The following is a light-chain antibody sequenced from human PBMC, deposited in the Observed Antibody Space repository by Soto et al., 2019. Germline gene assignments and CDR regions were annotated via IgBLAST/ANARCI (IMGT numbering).Light chain of an antibody. CDR2: DVS. CDR3: PQRSDWPLT. V-gene: IGKV3-11*01. Sequence: EILLTQSPATLSFSPGERATLSCRASQSVTSYLAWYQQKPGQAPRLLIYDVSNRASGIPARFSGSGSETDFTLTISSLEPEDFALYYCPQRSDWPLTFCQGTRLEVK. J-gene: IGKJ5*01. CDR1: QSVTSY.